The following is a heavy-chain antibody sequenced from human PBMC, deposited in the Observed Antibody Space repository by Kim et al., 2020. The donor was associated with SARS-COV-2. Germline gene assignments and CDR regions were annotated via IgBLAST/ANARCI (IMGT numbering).Heavy chain of an antibody. CDR3: AKGRYASGSYLGGY. J-gene: IGHJ4*02. Sequence: ADSVKGRFTISRDNPKNTLYLQMNSLRAEDTAVYYCAKGRYASGSYLGGYWGQGTLVTVSS. D-gene: IGHD3-10*01. V-gene: IGHV3-23*01.